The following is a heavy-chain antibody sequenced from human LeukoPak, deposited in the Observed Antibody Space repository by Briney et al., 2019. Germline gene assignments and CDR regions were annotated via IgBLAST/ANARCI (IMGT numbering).Heavy chain of an antibody. J-gene: IGHJ4*02. CDR3: ARARGWGSGSYDY. CDR1: GGSISSYY. CDR2: IYYSGST. V-gene: IGHV4-59*01. D-gene: IGHD3-10*01. Sequence: PSETLSLTCTVSGGSISSYYWSWIRQPPGKGLEWIGYIYYSGSTNYNPSLKSRVTISVDTSKNQFSLKLSSVTAADTDVYYCARARGWGSGSYDYWGQGTLVTVSS.